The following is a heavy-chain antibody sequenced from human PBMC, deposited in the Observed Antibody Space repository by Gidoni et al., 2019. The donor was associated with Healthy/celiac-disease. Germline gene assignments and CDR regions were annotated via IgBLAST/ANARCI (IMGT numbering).Heavy chain of an antibody. D-gene: IGHD2-2*01. CDR2: IRIKTYGGTT. Sequence: EVQLVESGGGLVQPGRSLRLSCTAPGFTFGAYAMSWFRQAPGQGLDWVGFIRIKTYGGTTEYAESVKGRFTISRDDSKSIAYLQMNSLKTEDTAVYYCTRQDIVVVPADIAYWGQGTLVTVSS. J-gene: IGHJ4*02. CDR1: GFTFGAYA. CDR3: TRQDIVVVPADIAY. V-gene: IGHV3-49*03.